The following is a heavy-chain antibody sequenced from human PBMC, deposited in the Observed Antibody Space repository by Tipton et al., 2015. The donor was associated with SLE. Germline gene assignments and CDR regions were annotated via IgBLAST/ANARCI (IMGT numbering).Heavy chain of an antibody. V-gene: IGHV3-49*03. D-gene: IGHD3-3*01. Sequence: RSLRLSCTASGFTFGDYAMSWFRQAPGKGLEWVGFIRSKAYGGTTEYAASVKGRFTISRDDSKSIAYLQMNSLKTEDTAVYYCTRDGDFWNGNRAFDVWGQGTMVTVSS. CDR3: TRDGDFWNGNRAFDV. CDR2: IRSKAYGGTT. J-gene: IGHJ3*01. CDR1: GFTFGDYA.